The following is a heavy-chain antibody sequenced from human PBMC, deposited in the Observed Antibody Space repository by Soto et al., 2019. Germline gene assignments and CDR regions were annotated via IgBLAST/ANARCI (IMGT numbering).Heavy chain of an antibody. V-gene: IGHV3-48*01. D-gene: IGHD3-16*01. CDR1: GFTFSSYS. CDR2: ISSSSSTI. J-gene: IGHJ6*03. Sequence: GGSLRLSCAASGFTFSSYSMNWVRQAPGKGLEWVSYISSSSSTIYYADSVKGRFTISRDNAKNSLYLQMNSLRAEDTAVYYCARDETGLGYYYMDVWGKGTTVTVSS. CDR3: ARDETGLGYYYMDV.